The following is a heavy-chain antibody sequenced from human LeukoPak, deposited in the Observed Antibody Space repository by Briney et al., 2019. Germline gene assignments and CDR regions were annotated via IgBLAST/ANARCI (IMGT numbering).Heavy chain of an antibody. D-gene: IGHD3-22*01. Sequence: GGSLRLSCAASGITFSSFTVNWVRQAPGKGLEWVSSISSGSSYKYYADSVKGRFTIARDNSKNTLYLQMNSLRAEDTAVYYCAKDFSVYYYDSRVLDYWGQGTLVTVSS. V-gene: IGHV3-21*01. CDR3: AKDFSVYYYDSRVLDY. J-gene: IGHJ4*02. CDR2: ISSGSSYK. CDR1: GITFSSFT.